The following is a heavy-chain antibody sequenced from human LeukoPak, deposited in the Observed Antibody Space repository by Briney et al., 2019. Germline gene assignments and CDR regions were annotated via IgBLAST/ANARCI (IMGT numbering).Heavy chain of an antibody. CDR2: IDPNSGGR. J-gene: IGHJ5*02. Sequence: GASVKVSCKTSGYTFTGYYIHWVRQAPGQGLEWMGWIDPNSGGRNFAQNFEGRVTMTKDRSLTTAYMELSSLTFDDTAVYYCARASSSWSHSWFDPRGQGTLVIVSS. CDR3: ARASSSWSHSWFDP. CDR1: GYTFTGYY. V-gene: IGHV1-2*02. D-gene: IGHD6-13*01.